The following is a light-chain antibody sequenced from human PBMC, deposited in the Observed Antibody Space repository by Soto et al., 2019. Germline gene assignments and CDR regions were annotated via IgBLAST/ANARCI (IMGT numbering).Light chain of an antibody. J-gene: IGKJ1*01. Sequence: EIVMTQSPATLSVSPGERATLSCRASQSFSSYLAWYQQKPGQAPRLLIYDASNRATGIPARFSGSGSGTDFTLTISSLEPEDFAVYYCQQRSNWPWTFGQGTKVDIK. CDR2: DAS. V-gene: IGKV3-11*01. CDR3: QQRSNWPWT. CDR1: QSFSSY.